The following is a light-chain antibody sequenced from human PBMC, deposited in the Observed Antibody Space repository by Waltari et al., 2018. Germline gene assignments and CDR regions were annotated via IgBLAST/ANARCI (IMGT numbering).Light chain of an antibody. CDR3: CSYAGSSTFL. V-gene: IGLV2-23*02. Sequence: QSALTQPASVSGSPGQSITISCPGTSRDVGRYNFVPWYQQNPGKAPKIMIYEVTKRPSGVSNRFSGSKSGNTASLTISGLQADDEADYYCCSYAGSSTFLFGGGTKLTVL. J-gene: IGLJ2*01. CDR1: SRDVGRYNF. CDR2: EVT.